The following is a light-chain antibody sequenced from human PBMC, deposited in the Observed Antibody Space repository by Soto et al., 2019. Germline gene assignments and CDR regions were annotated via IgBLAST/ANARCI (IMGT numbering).Light chain of an antibody. J-gene: IGKJ5*01. CDR1: QSVWTY. Sequence: DIVLTQSPATLSLYPGERATLSCRASQSVWTYLAWYQQKRGQAPRLLMYDASNRASGVPARFSGSGSGTDFTLTISSLEPEDFAVYYCQQRNNWPRSTFGQGTRLEI. CDR2: DAS. V-gene: IGKV3-11*01. CDR3: QQRNNWPRST.